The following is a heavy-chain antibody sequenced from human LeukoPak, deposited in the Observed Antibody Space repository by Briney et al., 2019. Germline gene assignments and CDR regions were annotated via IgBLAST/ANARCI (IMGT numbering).Heavy chain of an antibody. V-gene: IGHV4-38-2*01. CDR2: MSHNRGT. J-gene: IGHJ6*02. CDR1: GYSISSGYY. Sequence: PSETLSLTCAVSGYSISSGYYWGWIRQPPGKGLEWIGIMSHNRGTYYNPSLKSRVTISMDTSKNQFSLQLNSVTPEDTAVYYCARAHWNYLVYYYYYGMDVWGQGTTVTVSS. CDR3: ARAHWNYLVYYYYYGMDV. D-gene: IGHD1-7*01.